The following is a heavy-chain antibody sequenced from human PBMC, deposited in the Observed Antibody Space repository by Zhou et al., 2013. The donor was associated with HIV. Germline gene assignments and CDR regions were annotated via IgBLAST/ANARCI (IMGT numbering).Heavy chain of an antibody. CDR2: INPSGGST. D-gene: IGHD1-26*01. V-gene: IGHV1-46*03. J-gene: IGHJ3*02. CDR3: ARERYTGTSDALDI. Sequence: QVQLVQSGAEVKKPGASVKVSCKASGYSFTSYYMHWVRQAPGQGLDWMGIINPSGGSTSYAQKLQGRVSMTTDTSTSTVYMQLSSLRSEDTAVYYCARERYTGTSDALDIWGQGTMVTV. CDR1: GYSFTSYY.